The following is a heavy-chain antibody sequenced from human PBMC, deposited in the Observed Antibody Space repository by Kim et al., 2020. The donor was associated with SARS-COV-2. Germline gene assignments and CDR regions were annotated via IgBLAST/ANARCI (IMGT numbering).Heavy chain of an antibody. D-gene: IGHD3-22*01. CDR1: GFTFSSYS. Sequence: GGSLRLSCAASGFTFSSYSMNWVRQAPGKGLEWVSSISSSSSYIYYADSVKGRFTISRDNAKNSLYLQMNSLRAEDTAVYYCARATPYYYDSSGYYRMGWFDPWGQGTLVTVSS. CDR2: ISSSSSYI. J-gene: IGHJ5*02. CDR3: ARATPYYYDSSGYYRMGWFDP. V-gene: IGHV3-21*01.